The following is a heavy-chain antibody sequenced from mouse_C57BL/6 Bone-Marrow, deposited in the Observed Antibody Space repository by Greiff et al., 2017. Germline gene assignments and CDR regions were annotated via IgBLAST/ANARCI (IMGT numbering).Heavy chain of an antibody. Sequence: VKLQQSGAELVKPGASVKVSCKASGYTFTSYWMHWVKQRPGQGLEWIGRIHPSDSDTNYNQKFKGTDTLTVDTSSSTAYMQLSSLTSEDSAVYDWAMGYYGNYPYYFDYWGQGTTLTVSS. CDR1: GYTFTSYW. D-gene: IGHD2-1*01. V-gene: IGHV1-74*01. J-gene: IGHJ2*01. CDR3: AMGYYGNYPYYFDY. CDR2: IHPSDSDT.